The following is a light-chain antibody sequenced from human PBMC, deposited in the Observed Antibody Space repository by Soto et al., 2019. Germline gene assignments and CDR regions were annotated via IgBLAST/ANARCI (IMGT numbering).Light chain of an antibody. Sequence: QSALTQPPSASGSPGQSVTISCTGTSGDVGGYNFVSWYQQHPGKAPKFMIYEVSKRPSGVPDRFSGSKPGNTASLTVSGLQAEDEADYYCSSYAGGIKWVFGGGTKLTVL. J-gene: IGLJ3*02. CDR3: SSYAGGIKWV. V-gene: IGLV2-8*01. CDR2: EVS. CDR1: SGDVGGYNF.